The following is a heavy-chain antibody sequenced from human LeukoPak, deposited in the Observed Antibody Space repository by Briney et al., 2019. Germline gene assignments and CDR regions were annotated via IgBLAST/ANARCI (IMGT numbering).Heavy chain of an antibody. Sequence: GASVKVSCKSSGYTFTGFYMHWVRQAPGQGLEWMGIIHPSGGGTSYAQKFQGRVTMTRHMYTSTVYMELSSLRSEDTAVYYCARDLGATQQLASEAGLDWGQGTLVTVSS. V-gene: IGHV1-46*01. J-gene: IGHJ4*02. D-gene: IGHD6-13*01. CDR2: IHPSGGGT. CDR3: ARDLGATQQLASEAGLD. CDR1: GYTFTGFY.